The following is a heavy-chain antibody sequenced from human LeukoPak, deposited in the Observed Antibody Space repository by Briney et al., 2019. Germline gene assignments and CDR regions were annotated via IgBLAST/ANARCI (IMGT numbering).Heavy chain of an antibody. D-gene: IGHD3-22*01. V-gene: IGHV4-4*09. Sequence: PSETLSLTCTVSGGSISSYYWSWIRQPPGKGLEWIGYIYTSGSTNYNPSLKSRVTISVDTSKNQFSLKLSSVTAADTVVYYCARHGRYYYDSSGYLSGSWFDPWGQGTLVTVSS. CDR3: ARHGRYYYDSSGYLSGSWFDP. J-gene: IGHJ5*02. CDR2: IYTSGST. CDR1: GGSISSYY.